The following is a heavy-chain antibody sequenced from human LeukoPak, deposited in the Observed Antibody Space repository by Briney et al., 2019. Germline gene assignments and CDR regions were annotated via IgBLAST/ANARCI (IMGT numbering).Heavy chain of an antibody. J-gene: IGHJ4*02. D-gene: IGHD3-22*01. CDR2: IYHSGST. CDR3: ARDRYYDSSGYYLLDY. Sequence: SETLSLTCTVSGGSISSSSYYWGWIRQPPGKGMEWIGSIYHSGSTYYNPSLKSRVTISVDTSKNQFSLKLSSVTTADTAVYYCARDRYYDSSGYYLLDYWGQGTLVTVSS. CDR1: GGSISSSSYY. V-gene: IGHV4-39*07.